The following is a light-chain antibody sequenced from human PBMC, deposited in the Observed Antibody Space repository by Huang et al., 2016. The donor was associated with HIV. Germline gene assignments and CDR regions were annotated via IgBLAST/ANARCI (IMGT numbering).Light chain of an antibody. CDR3: QQTYGTLT. CDR1: QNINSD. V-gene: IGKV1-39*01. J-gene: IGKJ3*01. CDR2: AAS. Sequence: DIQMTQSPSSLSASVGDRVTITCRASQNINSDLNWYQQKPGKAPKLLIYAASSLLSGVPSRFSGSGSGTDFTLTISSLQPEDFATYYCQQTYGTLTFGPGTKVDIK.